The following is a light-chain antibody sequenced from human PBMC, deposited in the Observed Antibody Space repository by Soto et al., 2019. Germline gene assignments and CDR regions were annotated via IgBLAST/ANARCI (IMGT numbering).Light chain of an antibody. CDR3: QKRGDT. V-gene: IGKV3-11*02. CDR1: QGISAY. J-gene: IGKJ5*01. Sequence: LTQPPATLSLSQGERATLSCPAGQGISAYIAWYPHKPGHPPRLLMFDGSRRVAGIPPRFSGGGFGREFAITLSSLEPEDFAIYYCQKRGDTFGPGTRLEIK. CDR2: DGS.